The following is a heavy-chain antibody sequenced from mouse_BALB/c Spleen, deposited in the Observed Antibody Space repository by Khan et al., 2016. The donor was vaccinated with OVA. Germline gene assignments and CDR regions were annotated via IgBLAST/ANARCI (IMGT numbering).Heavy chain of an antibody. V-gene: IGHV5-6*01. CDR2: VSTGDSYT. J-gene: IGHJ3*01. CDR3: TRLAYYYDSEGFAY. Sequence: EVQLVESGGDLVKPGGSLKLSCAVSGFTFSTYGMSWVRQTPDKRLEWVATVSTGDSYTYYSDSVKGRFTISRDNAKNTLYLQMSGLKSEETAMFYCTRLAYYYDSEGFAYWGQGTLVTVSA. D-gene: IGHD1-1*01. CDR1: GFTFSTYG.